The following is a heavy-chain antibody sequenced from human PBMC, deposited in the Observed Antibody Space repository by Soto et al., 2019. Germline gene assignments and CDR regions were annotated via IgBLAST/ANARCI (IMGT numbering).Heavy chain of an antibody. V-gene: IGHV3-33*01. CDR2: IWYDGSNK. CDR3: ARAGLQYELANWFDP. CDR1: GFTFSSYG. J-gene: IGHJ5*02. D-gene: IGHD4-4*01. Sequence: QVQLVESGGGVVQPGRSLRLSCAASGFTFSSYGMHWVRQAPGKGLEWVAVIWYDGSNKYYADSVKGRFTISRDNSKNTLYLQMNSLRAEDTAVYYCARAGLQYELANWFDPWGQGTLVTVSS.